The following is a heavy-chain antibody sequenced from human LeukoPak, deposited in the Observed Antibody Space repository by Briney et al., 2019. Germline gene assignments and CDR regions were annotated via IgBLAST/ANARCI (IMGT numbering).Heavy chain of an antibody. D-gene: IGHD4/OR15-4a*01. CDR1: GFLFSNYW. V-gene: IGHV3-7*01. Sequence: PGGSLRLSCVASGFLFSNYWMGWVRQAPGKGLEGVANIKEDGGETYYVDSVKGRFPISRDNAKNSLDLQMNSLRDEDTAVYYCARRKEVQTTFDYWGQGTLVTVPS. CDR2: IKEDGGET. J-gene: IGHJ4*02. CDR3: ARRKEVQTTFDY.